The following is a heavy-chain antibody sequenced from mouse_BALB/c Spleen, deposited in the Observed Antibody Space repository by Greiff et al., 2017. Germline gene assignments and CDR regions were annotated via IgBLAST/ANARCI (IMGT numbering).Heavy chain of an antibody. D-gene: IGHD2-10*02. CDR1: GFTFSSYT. Sequence: EVMLVESGGGLVKPGGSLKLSCAASGFTFSSYTMSWVRQTPEKRLEWVATISSGGSYTYYPDSVKGRFPITRDNAKNTLYLQMSSLKSEDTAVYYCTRGSLYGNYGAMDYWGQGTSVTVSS. V-gene: IGHV5-6-4*01. CDR3: TRGSLYGNYGAMDY. J-gene: IGHJ4*01. CDR2: ISSGGSYT.